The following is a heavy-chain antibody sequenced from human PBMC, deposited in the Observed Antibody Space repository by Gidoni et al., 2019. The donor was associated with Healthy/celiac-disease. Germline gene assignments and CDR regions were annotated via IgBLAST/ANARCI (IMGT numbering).Heavy chain of an antibody. CDR3: DIHSSSWSTIFDY. Sequence: QLQLQESGPGLVKPSETLSLTCTVSGGSISSSSYYWGWIRQPPGKGLEWIGSIYYSGSTYYNPSLKSRVTISVDTSKNQFSLKLSSVTAADTAVYYCDIHSSSWSTIFDYWGQGTLVTVSS. D-gene: IGHD6-13*01. J-gene: IGHJ4*02. CDR2: IYYSGST. V-gene: IGHV4-39*01. CDR1: GGSISSSSYY.